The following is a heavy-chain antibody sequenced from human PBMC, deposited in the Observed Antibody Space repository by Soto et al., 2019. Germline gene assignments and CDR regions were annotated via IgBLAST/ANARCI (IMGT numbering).Heavy chain of an antibody. CDR3: ARDPYGLGAFDI. Sequence: QVQLQQWGAGLLKPSETLSLTCAVYGGSFSGYYWSWIRQPPGKGLEWIGEINHSGSTNYNPSLKSRVTISVDTSKNQFSLKLSSVTAADTAVYYCARDPYGLGAFDIWGQGTMVTVSS. J-gene: IGHJ3*02. D-gene: IGHD4-17*01. CDR1: GGSFSGYY. CDR2: INHSGST. V-gene: IGHV4-34*01.